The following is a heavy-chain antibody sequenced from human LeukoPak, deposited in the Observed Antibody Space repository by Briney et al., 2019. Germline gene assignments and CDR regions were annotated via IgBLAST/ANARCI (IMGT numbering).Heavy chain of an antibody. CDR3: ASSRTAASSNWFDP. V-gene: IGHV3-53*01. Sequence: GGSLRLSCAASGLIVSSNYMTWVRQAPGKGLEWVSIIHTNGNTYYADSMKGRFTISRDNSKNTLYLQMNSLRTEDTAVYYCASSRTAASSNWFDPRGQGTLVTVSS. CDR2: IHTNGNT. CDR1: GLIVSSNY. D-gene: IGHD6-13*01. J-gene: IGHJ5*02.